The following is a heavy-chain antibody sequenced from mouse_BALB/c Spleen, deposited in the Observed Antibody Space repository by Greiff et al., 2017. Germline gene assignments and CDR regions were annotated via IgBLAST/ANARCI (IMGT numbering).Heavy chain of an antibody. D-gene: IGHD2-1*01. V-gene: IGHV1-5*01. J-gene: IGHJ4*01. CDR3: TRTGNLYYYAMDY. CDR2: IYPGNSDT. CDR1: GYTFTSYW. Sequence: VQLQQSGTVLARPGASVKMSCKASGYTFTSYWMHWVKQRPGQGLEWIGAIYPGNSDTSYNQKFKGKAKLTAVTSTSTAYMELSSLTNEDSAVYYCTRTGNLYYYAMDYWGQGTSVTVSS.